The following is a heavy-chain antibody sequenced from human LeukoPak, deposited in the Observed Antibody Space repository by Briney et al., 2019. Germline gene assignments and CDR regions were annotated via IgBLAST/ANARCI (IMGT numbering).Heavy chain of an antibody. Sequence: GASVKVFCKASGYTFTSYDINWVRQATGQGLEWMGWMNPNSGNTGYAQKFQGRVTMTRNTSISTAYMELSSLRSEDTAVYYCARAPTKVTAIRAWFDPWGQGTLVTVSS. J-gene: IGHJ5*02. CDR3: ARAPTKVTAIRAWFDP. D-gene: IGHD2-21*02. CDR1: GYTFTSYD. V-gene: IGHV1-8*01. CDR2: MNPNSGNT.